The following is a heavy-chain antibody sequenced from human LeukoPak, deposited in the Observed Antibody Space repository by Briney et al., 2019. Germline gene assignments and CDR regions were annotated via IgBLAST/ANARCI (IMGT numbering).Heavy chain of an antibody. J-gene: IGHJ4*02. CDR2: ISAYNGNT. CDR3: ARGERGSRLELSTPFDY. Sequence: GASVKVSCKASGHTFTSYGISWVRQAPGQGLEWMGRISAYNGNTNYAQKLQGRVTMTTDTSTSTAYMELRSLRSDDTAVYYCARGERGSRLELSTPFDYWGQGTLVTVSS. V-gene: IGHV1-18*01. CDR1: GHTFTSYG. D-gene: IGHD1-7*01.